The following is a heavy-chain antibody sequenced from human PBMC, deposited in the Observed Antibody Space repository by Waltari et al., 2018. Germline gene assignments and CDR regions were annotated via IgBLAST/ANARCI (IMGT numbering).Heavy chain of an antibody. V-gene: IGHV4-34*01. CDR1: GGSFSGYY. D-gene: IGHD3-9*01. CDR2: INHSGST. Sequence: QVQLQQWGAGLLKPSETLSLTCAVYGGSFSGYYWSWIRQPPGKGLEWIGEINHSGSTNYNPSLKSRVTISVDTSKNQFSLKLSSVTAADTAVYYCARSNFDWLFHQPHYFDYWGQGTLVTVSS. CDR3: ARSNFDWLFHQPHYFDY. J-gene: IGHJ4*02.